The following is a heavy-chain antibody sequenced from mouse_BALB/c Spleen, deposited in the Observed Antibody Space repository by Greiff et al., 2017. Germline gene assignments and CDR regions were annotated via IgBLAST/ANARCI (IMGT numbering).Heavy chain of an antibody. D-gene: IGHD1-2*01. J-gene: IGHJ2*01. CDR3: TRWDYDGCDY. CDR1: GYTFTSYY. CDR2: INPSNGGT. V-gene: IGHV1S81*02. Sequence: QVQLQQPGAELVKPGASVKLSCKASGYTFTSYYMYWVKQRPGQGLEWIGGINPSNGGTNFNEKFKSKATLTVDKSSSTAYMQLSSLTSEDSAVYYCTRWDYDGCDYWGQGTTLTVSS.